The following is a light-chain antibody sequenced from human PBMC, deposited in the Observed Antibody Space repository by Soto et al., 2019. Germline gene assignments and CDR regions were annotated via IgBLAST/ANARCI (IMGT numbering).Light chain of an antibody. V-gene: IGLV2-14*03. CDR1: SSDVGGYNY. CDR3: GSYTGSSPSYV. J-gene: IGLJ1*01. CDR2: DVT. Sequence: QSALTQPASVSGSPGQSITISCTGTSSDVGGYNYVSWYQHHPGKAPELMIYDVTNRPSGVSLRFSGSKSGNSASLTISGLQAEDEADYYCGSYTGSSPSYVFGAGTKVTVL.